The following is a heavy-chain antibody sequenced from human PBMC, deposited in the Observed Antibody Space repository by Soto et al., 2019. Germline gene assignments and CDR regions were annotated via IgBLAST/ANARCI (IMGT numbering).Heavy chain of an antibody. J-gene: IGHJ4*02. Sequence: QVQLQESGPGLVKPSGTLSLTCAVSGGSISSSNWWSWVRQPPGKGLEWIGEIYHSGSTNYNPSRKRRFPISGYKSKNQFSLKLSSVTAPDTAVYYCARERPLPKGRRLLLYFDYWGQGTLVTVSS. CDR2: IYHSGST. D-gene: IGHD2-21*01. CDR3: ARERPLPKGRRLLLYFDY. CDR1: GGSISSSNW. V-gene: IGHV4-4*02.